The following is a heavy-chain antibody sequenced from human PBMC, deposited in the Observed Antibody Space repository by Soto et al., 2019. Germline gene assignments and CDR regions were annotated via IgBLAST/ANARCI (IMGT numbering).Heavy chain of an antibody. D-gene: IGHD3-22*01. Sequence: VQLQESGPGLVKPSGTLSLTCTVSGGSISTTNWWSWVRQSPGKGLEWIGEILHIGSTNYNPSLKSRVTISIDKSKTQFSLTLSSVTAAVTAVYYCASGFDSDGLYNGGHPWGQGTLVSVSS. CDR3: ASGFDSDGLYNGGHP. CDR2: ILHIGST. CDR1: GGSISTTNW. V-gene: IGHV4-4*02. J-gene: IGHJ5*02.